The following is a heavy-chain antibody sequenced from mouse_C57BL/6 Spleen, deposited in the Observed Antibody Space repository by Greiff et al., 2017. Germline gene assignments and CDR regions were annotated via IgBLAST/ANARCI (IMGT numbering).Heavy chain of an antibody. CDR2: IRNKANGYTT. V-gene: IGHV7-3*01. J-gene: IGHJ4*01. CDR3: ARYYYGSSSYYAMDY. D-gene: IGHD1-1*01. Sequence: EVKLMESGGGLVQPGGSLSLSCAASGFTFTDYYMSWVRQPPGKALEWLGFIRNKANGYTTEYSASVKGRFTISRDNSQSILYLQMNALRAEDSATYYCARYYYGSSSYYAMDYWGQGTSVTVSS. CDR1: GFTFTDYY.